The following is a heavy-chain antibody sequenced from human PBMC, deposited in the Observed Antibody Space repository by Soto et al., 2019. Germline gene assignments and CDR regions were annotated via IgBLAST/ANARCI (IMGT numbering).Heavy chain of an antibody. J-gene: IGHJ6*02. Sequence: PGESLKISCKGSGNSFTSYWIGWVRQMPGKGLEWMGIIYPGDSDTRYSPSFQGQVTISADKSISTAYLQWSSLKASDTAMYYCARQRWLQSYYYYGMDVWGQGTTVTVSS. CDR1: GNSFTSYW. V-gene: IGHV5-51*01. CDR2: IYPGDSDT. D-gene: IGHD4-4*01. CDR3: ARQRWLQSYYYYGMDV.